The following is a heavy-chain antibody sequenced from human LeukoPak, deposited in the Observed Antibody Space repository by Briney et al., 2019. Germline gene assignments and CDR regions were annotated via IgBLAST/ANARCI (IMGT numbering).Heavy chain of an antibody. CDR1: GFTFDDYG. Sequence: GGSLRLSCAASGFTFDDYGMSWVRQAPGKGLEWVSGINWNGGSTGYADSVKGRFTISRDNAKNSLYLQMNSLRAEDTAVYYCARVGPDWNLDYWGQGTLVTVSS. J-gene: IGHJ4*02. CDR3: ARVGPDWNLDY. D-gene: IGHD1-1*01. CDR2: INWNGGST. V-gene: IGHV3-20*04.